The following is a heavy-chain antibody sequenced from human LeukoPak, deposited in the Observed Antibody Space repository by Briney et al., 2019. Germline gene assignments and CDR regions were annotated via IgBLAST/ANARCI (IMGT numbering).Heavy chain of an antibody. V-gene: IGHV5-51*01. CDR3: ARRQGCSSTSCPPDY. Sequence: GESLKISCKGSGYSFTKNWIGWVRQMPGKGLEWMGIIYPGDSDIRYSPAFQGQVTLSADKSINTAYLQWSSLKASDTAMYYCARRQGCSSTSCPPDYWGQGTLVTVSP. D-gene: IGHD2-2*01. CDR1: GYSFTKNW. J-gene: IGHJ4*02. CDR2: IYPGDSDI.